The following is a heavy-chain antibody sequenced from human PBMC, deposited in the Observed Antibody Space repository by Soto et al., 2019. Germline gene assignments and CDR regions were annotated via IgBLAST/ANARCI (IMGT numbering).Heavy chain of an antibody. V-gene: IGHV1-69*13. CDR1: GGTFSSYA. CDR3: ARDLRVETATIEYYYYGMDV. D-gene: IGHD5-12*01. CDR2: IIPIFGTA. J-gene: IGHJ6*02. Sequence: SVKVSCKASGGTFSSYAISWVRQAPGQGLEWMGGIIPIFGTANYAQKFQGRVTITADESTSTAYMELSSLRSEDTAVYYCARDLRVETATIEYYYYGMDVWGQGTTVTVSS.